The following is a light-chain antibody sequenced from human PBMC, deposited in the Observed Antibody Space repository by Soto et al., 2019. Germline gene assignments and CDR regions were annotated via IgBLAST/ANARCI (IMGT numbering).Light chain of an antibody. CDR2: GAS. V-gene: IGKV3-20*01. CDR1: QSVSSNY. CDR3: QQDGRSPPIT. J-gene: IGKJ5*01. Sequence: EIVLTQSPGTLSLSPGERATLFCRASQSVSSNYLAWYQQKPGQAPRLLIYGASSRATGIPDRFSGSGSGTAFTITISRLAPEDFAVYYCQQDGRSPPITFGQGTRLEIK.